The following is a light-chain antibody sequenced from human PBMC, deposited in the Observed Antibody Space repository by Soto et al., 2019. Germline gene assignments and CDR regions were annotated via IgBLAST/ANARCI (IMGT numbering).Light chain of an antibody. V-gene: IGKV1-5*03. Sequence: DIQMTQSPSTLSASVGDRVTITCRASQSISSWLAWYQQKPGKAPNLLISKASSLESGVPSRFSGSGSGTEFTLTISSLQPDDFATYYCQHYKSYPLTFGQGTKVEIK. CDR1: QSISSW. CDR2: KAS. CDR3: QHYKSYPLT. J-gene: IGKJ1*01.